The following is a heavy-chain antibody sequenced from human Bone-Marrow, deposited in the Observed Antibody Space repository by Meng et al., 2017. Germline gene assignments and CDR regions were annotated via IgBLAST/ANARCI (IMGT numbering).Heavy chain of an antibody. J-gene: IGHJ4*02. Sequence: QGKRVQAGAEVKKPGASVKVSCKASGYTFTSYDINWVRQATGQGLEWMGWMNPNSGNTGYAQKFQGRVTMTRNTSISTAYMELSSLRSEDTAVYYCARKYYYDSSGYYSFDYWGQGTLVTVSS. CDR1: GYTFTSYD. CDR2: MNPNSGNT. D-gene: IGHD3-22*01. V-gene: IGHV1-8*01. CDR3: ARKYYYDSSGYYSFDY.